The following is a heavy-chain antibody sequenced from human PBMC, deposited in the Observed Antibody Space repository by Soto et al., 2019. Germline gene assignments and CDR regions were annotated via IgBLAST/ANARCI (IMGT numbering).Heavy chain of an antibody. CDR3: ARGLIHHRSSSARFDY. CDR1: GGSFSGYY. D-gene: IGHD6-6*01. CDR2: INHSGST. J-gene: IGHJ4*02. V-gene: IGHV4-34*01. Sequence: SXTLSLTCAVYGGSFSGYYWSWIRQPPVKGLEWIGEINHSGSTNYNLSLKSRVTISVDTSKNQFSLKLSSVTAADTAVYYCARGLIHHRSSSARFDYCGQGTLVTVSS.